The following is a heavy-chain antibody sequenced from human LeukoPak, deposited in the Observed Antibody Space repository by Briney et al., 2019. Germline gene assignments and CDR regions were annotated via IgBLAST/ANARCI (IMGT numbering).Heavy chain of an antibody. Sequence: ASVKVSCKASGYTFTSYYMLWVRQAPGQGLEWMGGIIPIFGTANYAQKFQGRVTITADKSTSTAYMELSSLRSEDTAVYYCARGDFSSSWSDYYYYMDVWGKGTTVTVSS. CDR3: ARGDFSSSWSDYYYYMDV. V-gene: IGHV1-69*06. J-gene: IGHJ6*03. CDR2: IIPIFGTA. CDR1: GYTFTSYY. D-gene: IGHD6-6*01.